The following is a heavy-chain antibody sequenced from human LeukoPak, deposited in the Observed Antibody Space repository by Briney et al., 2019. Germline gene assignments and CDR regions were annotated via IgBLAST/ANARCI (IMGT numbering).Heavy chain of an antibody. CDR2: IYYSGST. D-gene: IGHD3-10*01. Sequence: SETLSLTCTVSGGSISPYYWSWIRQPPGKGLEWIGYIYYSGSTNYSPSLKSRVTTSVDTSKNQFSLKLSSVTAADTAVYYCARQIVRGVIGNWGQGTLVTVSS. CDR1: GGSISPYY. V-gene: IGHV4-59*08. J-gene: IGHJ4*02. CDR3: ARQIVRGVIGN.